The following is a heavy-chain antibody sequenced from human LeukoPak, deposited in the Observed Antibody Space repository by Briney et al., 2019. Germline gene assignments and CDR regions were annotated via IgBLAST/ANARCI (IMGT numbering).Heavy chain of an antibody. CDR1: GFPFTSSA. V-gene: IGHV1-58*01. D-gene: IGHD6-6*01. J-gene: IGHJ3*02. CDR2: IVVGSGNA. CDR3: AADQLVLDAFDI. Sequence: TSVKVSCKTSGFPFTSSAAQWVRQARGQRLEWIGWIVVGSGNANYAQKFQERVTITRDMSTSTAYMELSSLRSEDTAVYYCAADQLVLDAFDIWGQGTMVTVSS.